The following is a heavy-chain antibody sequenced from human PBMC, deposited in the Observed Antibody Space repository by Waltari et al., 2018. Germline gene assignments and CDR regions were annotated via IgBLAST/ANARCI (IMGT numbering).Heavy chain of an antibody. V-gene: IGHV1-69*01. CDR2: IVPIFGTA. CDR3: ARIRSVAGISTTSPPYFDY. J-gene: IGHJ4*02. CDR1: GGTFSSYA. Sequence: QVQLVQSGAEVKKPGSSVKVSCKASGGTFSSYAISWVRQAPGQGLEWMGGIVPIFGTANYAQKFQGRVTMTADESTSTSYMELSSLRSEDTAVYYCARIRSVAGISTTSPPYFDYWGQGTLVTVSS. D-gene: IGHD6-19*01.